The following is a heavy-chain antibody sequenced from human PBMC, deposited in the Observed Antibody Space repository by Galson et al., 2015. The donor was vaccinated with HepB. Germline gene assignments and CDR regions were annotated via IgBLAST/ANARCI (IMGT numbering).Heavy chain of an antibody. J-gene: IGHJ6*03. V-gene: IGHV1-8*01. D-gene: IGHD3-10*01. CDR1: GYTFTSYD. Sequence: SVKVSCKASGYTFTSYDINWVRQATGQGLEWMGWMNPNSGNTGYAQKFQGRVTMTRNTSISTAYMELSSLRSEDTAVYYCARGRRWFRDLPGFYYYYYMDVWGKGTTVTVSS. CDR3: ARGRRWFRDLPGFYYYYYMDV. CDR2: MNPNSGNT.